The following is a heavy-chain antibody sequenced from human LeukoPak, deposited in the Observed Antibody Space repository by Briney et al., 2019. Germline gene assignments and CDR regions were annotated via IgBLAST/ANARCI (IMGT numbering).Heavy chain of an antibody. J-gene: IGHJ4*02. CDR1: GYTFTSYD. CDR3: ARGPPNWGYDY. V-gene: IGHV1-8*01. Sequence: VKVSCKASGYTFTSYDFNWVRQATGQRPEWMGWMSPNSGDTGYAQKFQDKVTMTRNTSISTAYMELSSLRSDDTAVYYCARGPPNWGYDYWGPGTLVTVSS. CDR2: MSPNSGDT. D-gene: IGHD7-27*01.